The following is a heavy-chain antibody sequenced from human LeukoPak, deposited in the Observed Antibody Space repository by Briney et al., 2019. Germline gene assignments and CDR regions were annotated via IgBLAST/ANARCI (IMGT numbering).Heavy chain of an antibody. CDR1: GGSISSGSYY. Sequence: SETLSLTCTVSGGSISSGSYYWSWIRQPAGKGLEWIGRIYTSGSTNYNPSLKSRVTISVDTSKNQFSLKLSSVTAADTAVYYCARVSGVLPKWLDPWGQGTLVTVSS. CDR3: ARVSGVLPKWLDP. D-gene: IGHD3-3*01. V-gene: IGHV4-61*02. CDR2: IYTSGST. J-gene: IGHJ5*02.